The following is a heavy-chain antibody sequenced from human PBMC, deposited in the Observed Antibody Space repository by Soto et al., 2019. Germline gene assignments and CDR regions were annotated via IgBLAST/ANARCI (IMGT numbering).Heavy chain of an antibody. CDR3: ARDHCGGDCRYYYGMDV. D-gene: IGHD2-21*02. CDR1: GFTFSSYG. Sequence: QVPLVESGGGVVQPGRSLRLSCAASGFTFSSYGMHWVRQAPGKGLEWVAVIWYDGSNKYYADSVKGRFTISRDNSKNTLYLQMNSLRAEDTAVYYCARDHCGGDCRYYYGMDVWGQGTTVTVSS. J-gene: IGHJ6*02. CDR2: IWYDGSNK. V-gene: IGHV3-33*01.